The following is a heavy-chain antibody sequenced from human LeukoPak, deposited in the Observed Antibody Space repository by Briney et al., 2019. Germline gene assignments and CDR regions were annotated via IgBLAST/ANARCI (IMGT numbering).Heavy chain of an antibody. CDR3: ASYSSSWEPFFDY. V-gene: IGHV1-69*05. CDR2: IIPIFGTA. J-gene: IGHJ4*02. D-gene: IGHD6-13*01. CDR1: GGTFSSYA. Sequence: VAPVKVSCKASGGTFSSYAISWVRQAPGQGLEWMGGIIPIFGTANYAQKFQGRVTITTDESTSTAYMELSSLRSEDTAVYYCASYSSSWEPFFDYWGQGTLVTVSS.